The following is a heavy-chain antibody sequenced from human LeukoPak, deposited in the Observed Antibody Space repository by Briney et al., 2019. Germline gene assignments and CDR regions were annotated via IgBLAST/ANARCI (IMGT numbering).Heavy chain of an antibody. V-gene: IGHV3-30*02. CDR3: AKDYGASYSSQGPFDY. CDR2: IWYGGSNK. Sequence: GGSLRLSCAASGFTFSSYGMHWVRQAPGKGLEWVAVIWYGGSNKYYADSVKGRFTISRDNSKNTLYLQMNSLRAEDTAVYYCAKDYGASYSSQGPFDYWGQGTLVTVSS. J-gene: IGHJ4*02. D-gene: IGHD6-13*01. CDR1: GFTFSSYG.